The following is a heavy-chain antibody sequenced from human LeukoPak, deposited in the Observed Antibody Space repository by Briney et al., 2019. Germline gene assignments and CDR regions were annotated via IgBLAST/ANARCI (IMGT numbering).Heavy chain of an antibody. CDR2: IYYSGSR. D-gene: IGHD5-24*01. CDR3: ARDLGGDGFNLRNWFDP. V-gene: IGHV4-31*03. CDR1: GGSINSADYY. J-gene: IGHJ5*02. Sequence: SETLSLTCTVSGGSINSADYYWSWIRPHPGKGLEWIGYIYYSGSRYYNPSLKSRVSISIDTSKNQFSLSLSSVTAADTAVYYCARDLGGDGFNLRNWFDPWGQGTLVTVSS.